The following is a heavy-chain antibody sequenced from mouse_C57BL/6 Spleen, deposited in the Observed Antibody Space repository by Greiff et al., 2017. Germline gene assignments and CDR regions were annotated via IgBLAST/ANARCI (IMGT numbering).Heavy chain of an antibody. CDR2: ILPGGGST. J-gene: IGHJ3*01. CDR1: GYTFTGYW. Sequence: VQLQQSGAELMQPGASVKLSCKATGYTFTGYWIEWVKQRPGHGLEWIGEILPGGGSTNYNEKFKGKATFTADTSSNTAYLQLSSLRTEDCATYYCARRSKDSAYWGQGTRVTVSA. CDR3: ARRSKDSAY. V-gene: IGHV1-9*01. D-gene: IGHD2-5*01.